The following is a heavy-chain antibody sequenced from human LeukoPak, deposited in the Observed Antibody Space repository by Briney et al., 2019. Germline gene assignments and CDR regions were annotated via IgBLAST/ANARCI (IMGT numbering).Heavy chain of an antibody. CDR3: AKGQELDDGVFDS. Sequence: AGGSLRLSCAASGFTFSSYEMNRVRQAPGKGLEWVSYISSSGSTIYYADSVKGRFTISRDNSKNTLYLQMNSLRVEDTAIYYCAKGQELDDGVFDSWGQGTLVTVSS. V-gene: IGHV3-48*03. CDR2: ISSSGSTI. D-gene: IGHD1-1*01. CDR1: GFTFSSYE. J-gene: IGHJ4*02.